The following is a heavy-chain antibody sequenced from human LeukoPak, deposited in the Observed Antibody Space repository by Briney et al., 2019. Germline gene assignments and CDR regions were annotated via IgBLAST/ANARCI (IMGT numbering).Heavy chain of an antibody. Sequence: SETLSLTCTVSGGSISSSSYYWGWIRQPPGKGLEWIGSIYYSGSTYYNPSLKSRVTISVDTSKNQFSLKLSSVTAADTAVYYCARQGGQIVVVPAAITGFDPWGQGTLVTVSS. J-gene: IGHJ5*02. D-gene: IGHD2-2*02. CDR1: GGSISSSSYY. CDR3: ARQGGQIVVVPAAITGFDP. V-gene: IGHV4-39*01. CDR2: IYYSGST.